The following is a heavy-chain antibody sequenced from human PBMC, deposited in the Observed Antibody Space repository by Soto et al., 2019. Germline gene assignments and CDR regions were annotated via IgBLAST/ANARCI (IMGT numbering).Heavy chain of an antibody. Sequence: QVQLVESGGGVVQPGRSLRLSCAASGFTFSSYAMHWVRQAPGKGLEWVAVISYDGSNKYYADSVKGRFTISRDNSKNTLYLQMNSLRAEDTAVYYCARFYYDSSGYCGGIAYWGQGTLVTVSS. CDR3: ARFYYDSSGYCGGIAY. CDR1: GFTFSSYA. V-gene: IGHV3-30-3*01. J-gene: IGHJ4*02. CDR2: ISYDGSNK. D-gene: IGHD3-22*01.